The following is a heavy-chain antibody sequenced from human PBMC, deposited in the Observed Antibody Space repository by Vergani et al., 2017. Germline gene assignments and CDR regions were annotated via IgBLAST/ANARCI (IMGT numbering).Heavy chain of an antibody. Sequence: QVQLVQSGAEVKKPGASVKVSCKASGYTFTSYGISWVRQAPGQGLEWMGWISAYNGNTNYAKKLQGRVNLTTDTSTSTAYMELRSLRSDNTAVYYCARDRVKGSVYDRGVEYYYYGMDVWGQGTTVTVSS. V-gene: IGHV1-18*01. CDR2: ISAYNGNT. CDR3: ARDRVKGSVYDRGVEYYYYGMDV. D-gene: IGHD5/OR15-5a*01. CDR1: GYTFTSYG. J-gene: IGHJ6*02.